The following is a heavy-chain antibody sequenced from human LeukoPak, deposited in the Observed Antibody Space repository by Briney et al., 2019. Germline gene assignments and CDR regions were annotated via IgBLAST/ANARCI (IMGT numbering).Heavy chain of an antibody. J-gene: IGHJ6*02. D-gene: IGHD3-10*01. CDR1: GFTFSSYA. Sequence: PGRSLRLSCAASGFTFSSYAMSWVRQAPGKGLEWVSAISGSGGSTYYADSVKGRFTISRDNSKNTLYLQMNSLRAEDTAVYYCAKRSITMVRGVAYYYGMDVWGQGTTVTVSS. CDR2: ISGSGGST. CDR3: AKRSITMVRGVAYYYGMDV. V-gene: IGHV3-23*01.